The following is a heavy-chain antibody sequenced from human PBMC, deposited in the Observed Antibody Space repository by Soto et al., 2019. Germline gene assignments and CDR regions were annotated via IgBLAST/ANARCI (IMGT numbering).Heavy chain of an antibody. CDR1: GFTCSDYY. CDR2: ISGSGSIT. V-gene: IGHV3-11*01. CDR3: ARVGSTLAAGTPDY. J-gene: IGHJ4*02. D-gene: IGHD6-13*01. Sequence: GGSLRLSCAASGFTCSDYYMSWFRQAPGKGLEWVSYISGSGSITHDADSVKGRFTISRDNAKNSLYLQMNSLRAEDTAIYYCARVGSTLAAGTPDYWGQGPLVTVSS.